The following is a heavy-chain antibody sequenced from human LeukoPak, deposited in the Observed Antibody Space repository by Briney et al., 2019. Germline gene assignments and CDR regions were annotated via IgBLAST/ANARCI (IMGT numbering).Heavy chain of an antibody. CDR3: ARVSGGRKTHSGDY. Sequence: SETLSLTCTVSGGSINNYYWSWIRQPPGKGLEWIGEINHSGSTNYNPSLKSRVTISVDTSKNQFSLKLSSVTAADTAVYYCARVSGGRKTHSGDYWGQGTLVTASS. CDR1: GGSINNYY. J-gene: IGHJ4*02. V-gene: IGHV4-34*01. D-gene: IGHD1-26*01. CDR2: INHSGST.